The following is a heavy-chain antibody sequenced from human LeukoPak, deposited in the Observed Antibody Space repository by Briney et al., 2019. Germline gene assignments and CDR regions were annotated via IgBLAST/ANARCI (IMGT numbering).Heavy chain of an antibody. D-gene: IGHD6-13*01. CDR3: ARDLSGYSSRNYYFDY. CDR2: IRYDGSNE. V-gene: IGHV3-30*02. CDR1: GFTFSSYG. Sequence: QSGGSLRLSCAASGFTFSSYGMHWVRQAPGKGLEWVSFIRYDGSNEYYADSVRGRFTIPRDNSKNTLYLQMNSLRAEDTAVYYCARDLSGYSSRNYYFDYWGQGTLVTVSS. J-gene: IGHJ4*02.